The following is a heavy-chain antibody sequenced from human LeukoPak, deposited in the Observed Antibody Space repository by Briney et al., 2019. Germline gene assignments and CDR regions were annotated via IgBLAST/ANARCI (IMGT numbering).Heavy chain of an antibody. Sequence: GGCLRLSCAASGFTFGAYYMTWVRQAPGKGLEWVANIKQDGSEKYYVDSVKGRFTISRDNANNSLYLQMNSLRAEDTAVYYCARMSGIAVAAIWISYFDYWGQGTLVTVSS. D-gene: IGHD6-19*01. CDR2: IKQDGSEK. CDR3: ARMSGIAVAAIWISYFDY. V-gene: IGHV3-7*03. J-gene: IGHJ4*02. CDR1: GFTFGAYY.